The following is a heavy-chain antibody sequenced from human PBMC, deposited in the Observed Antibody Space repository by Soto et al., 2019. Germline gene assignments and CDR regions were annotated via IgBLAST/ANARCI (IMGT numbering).Heavy chain of an antibody. CDR3: ARAVAVAAVFDY. V-gene: IGHV1-3*01. J-gene: IGHJ4*02. Sequence: ASVKVSCKASGYTFTSYAMHWVRQAPGQRLEWMGWINAGNGNTKYSQKFQGRVTITRDTSASTAYMELSSLRSEDTAVYYCARAVAVAAVFDYWGQGSLVTVSS. CDR2: INAGNGNT. CDR1: GYTFTSYA. D-gene: IGHD6-19*01.